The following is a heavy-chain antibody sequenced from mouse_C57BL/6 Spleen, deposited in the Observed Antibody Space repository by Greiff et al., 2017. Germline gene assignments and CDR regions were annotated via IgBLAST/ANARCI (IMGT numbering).Heavy chain of an antibody. J-gene: IGHJ4*01. D-gene: IGHD2-3*01. CDR2: IYPRSGNT. Sequence: VQLVESGAELARPGASVKLSCKASGYTFTSYGISWVKQRTGQGLEWIGEIYPRSGNTYYNEKFKGKATLTADKSSSTAYMELRSLTSEDSAVYFCARGEVYDGYYDAMDYWGQGTSVTVSS. CDR3: ARGEVYDGYYDAMDY. V-gene: IGHV1-81*01. CDR1: GYTFTSYG.